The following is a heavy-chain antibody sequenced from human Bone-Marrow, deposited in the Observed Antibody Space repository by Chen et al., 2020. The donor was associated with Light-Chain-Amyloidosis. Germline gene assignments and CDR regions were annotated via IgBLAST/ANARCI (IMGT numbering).Heavy chain of an antibody. D-gene: IGHD6-6*01. CDR2: LSSDGNSK. J-gene: IGHJ4*02. V-gene: IGHV3-30-3*01. CDR3: ARVSFERGGPARPPGDS. Sequence: QVQLVESGGGVVQPGRSLRLSCAASGFTFSNYGMHWVRQTPGKGLEWVAVLSSDGNSKSSADSVKGRFTISRDSSKNTLYLQMNSLRAEDTAVYYCARVSFERGGPARPPGDSWGQGTLVTVSS. CDR1: GFTFSNYG.